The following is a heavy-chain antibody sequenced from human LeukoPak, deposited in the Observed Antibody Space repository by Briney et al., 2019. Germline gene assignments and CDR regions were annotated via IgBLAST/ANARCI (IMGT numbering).Heavy chain of an antibody. V-gene: IGHV3-9*01. CDR1: GFTFDDYA. J-gene: IGHJ6*02. CDR2: ISWNSGSI. Sequence: GGSLRLSCAASGFTFDDYAMHWVRQAPGKGLEWVSGISWNSGSIGYADSVKGRFTISRDNAKNSLYLQMNSLRAEDTALYYCAKDKGIAAAGDYYGMDVWGQGTTVTVSS. CDR3: AKDKGIAAAGDYYGMDV. D-gene: IGHD6-13*01.